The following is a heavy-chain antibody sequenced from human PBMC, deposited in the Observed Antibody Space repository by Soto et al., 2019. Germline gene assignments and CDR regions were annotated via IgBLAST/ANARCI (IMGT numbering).Heavy chain of an antibody. CDR2: MSDDGSKK. J-gene: IGHJ4*02. V-gene: IGHV3-30*18. D-gene: IGHD3-16*01. CDR3: AKELRETGGYYFDC. CDR1: GFSFSNYG. Sequence: QVQLVESGGGVVQPGRSLRLSCAASGFSFSNYGMHWVRQAPGKGLEWVAEMSDDGSKKYYGDSVKGRFTISRDNSKNRLYLLMDSLRPEDTAMHYCAKELRETGGYYFDCWGLGTLVTVSS.